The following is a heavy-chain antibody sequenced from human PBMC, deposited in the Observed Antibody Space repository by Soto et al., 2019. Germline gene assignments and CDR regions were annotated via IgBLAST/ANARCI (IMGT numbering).Heavy chain of an antibody. CDR3: AMAKTTLYNWFDP. D-gene: IGHD1-7*01. Sequence: QVQLQESGPGLVKPSETLSLTCTVSGGSINSYYWSWIRQPPGKGLEWIGQIYYTGSTNYNPSLKSRVTISVDRSKNQFSLRLSSVTAADTAVYYWAMAKTTLYNWFDPWGQGTLVTVSS. V-gene: IGHV4-59*08. J-gene: IGHJ5*02. CDR1: GGSINSYY. CDR2: IYYTGST.